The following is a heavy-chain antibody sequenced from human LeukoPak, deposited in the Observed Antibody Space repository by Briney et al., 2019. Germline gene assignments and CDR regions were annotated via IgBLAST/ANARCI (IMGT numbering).Heavy chain of an antibody. CDR1: GYKFSNYW. CDR3: ARPGYYGSGSYYESSTIDY. CDR2: IYPADSDT. Sequence: GESLKISCKGAGYKFSNYWIGWVRQMPGKGLELMGIIYPADSDTRYSPSFQGQVTISADKSISTAYLQWSSLKASDTAMYYCARPGYYGSGSYYESSTIDYWGQGTLVTVSS. D-gene: IGHD3-10*01. V-gene: IGHV5-51*01. J-gene: IGHJ4*02.